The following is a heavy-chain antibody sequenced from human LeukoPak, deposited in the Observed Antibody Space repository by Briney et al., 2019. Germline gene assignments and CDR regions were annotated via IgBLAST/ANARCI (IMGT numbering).Heavy chain of an antibody. J-gene: IGHJ5*02. CDR1: GGSISSYH. V-gene: IGHV4-59*01. Sequence: SETLSLTCTVSGGSISSYHWNWIRQPPGKGLEWIGYVYYSGSTNYNPSLKSRVTISVDASKNQFSLKLSSVTAADTAVYYCARDLPHYDSSGYRRGHNWFDPWGQGTLVTVSS. D-gene: IGHD3-22*01. CDR2: VYYSGST. CDR3: ARDLPHYDSSGYRRGHNWFDP.